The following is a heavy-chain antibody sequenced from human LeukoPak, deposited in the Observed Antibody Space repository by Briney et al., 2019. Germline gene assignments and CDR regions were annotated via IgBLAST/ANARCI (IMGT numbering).Heavy chain of an antibody. CDR2: ISYDGSNK. V-gene: IGHV3-30*18. J-gene: IGHJ6*02. Sequence: GRSLRLSCAASGFTFSSYGMHWVRQAPGKGLEWVAVISYDGSNKYYADSVKGRFTISRDNSKNTLYLQMNSLRAEDTAVYYCAKSAAKLRCYDFWSGYYANDHYYYYYGMDVWGQGTTVTVSS. D-gene: IGHD3-3*01. CDR3: AKSAAKLRCYDFWSGYYANDHYYYYYGMDV. CDR1: GFTFSSYG.